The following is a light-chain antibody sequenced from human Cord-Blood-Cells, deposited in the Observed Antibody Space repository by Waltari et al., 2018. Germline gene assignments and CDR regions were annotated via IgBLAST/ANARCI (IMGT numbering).Light chain of an antibody. CDR1: SRDAGGYNS. CDR2: DVS. Sequence: QSALTQPASVSGPPGQSITISCTGNSRDAGGYNSVAWYQQHPGKAPKLMIYDVSKRPSGVSNRFSGSKSGNTASLTISGLQAEDEADYYCSSYTSSSTWVFGGGTKLTVL. CDR3: SSYTSSSTWV. J-gene: IGLJ3*02. V-gene: IGLV2-14*01.